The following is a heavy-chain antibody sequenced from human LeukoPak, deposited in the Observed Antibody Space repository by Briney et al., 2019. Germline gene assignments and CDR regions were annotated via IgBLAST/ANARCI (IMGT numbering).Heavy chain of an antibody. CDR3: ARGPWSSGSAFDI. J-gene: IGHJ3*02. Sequence: PSETLSLTCTVSGGSISSHYWSWIRQPPGKGLEWIGSIYYSGSTYYNPSLKSRVTISVDTSKNQFSLKLSSVTAADTAVYYCARGPWSSGSAFDIWGQGTMVTISS. V-gene: IGHV4-59*11. CDR1: GGSISSHY. CDR2: IYYSGST. D-gene: IGHD3-22*01.